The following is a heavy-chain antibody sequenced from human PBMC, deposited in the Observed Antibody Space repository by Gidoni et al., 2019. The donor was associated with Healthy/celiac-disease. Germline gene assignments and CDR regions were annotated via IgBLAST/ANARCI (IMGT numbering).Heavy chain of an antibody. Sequence: QVQLVESGGGVVQPGRSLRLPCAASGFTFSSYGMHWVRQAPGKGLEWVAVISYDGSNKYYADSVKGRFTISRDNSKNTLYLQMNSLRAEDTAVYYCARGLAVAAYFDYWGQGTLVTVSS. CDR3: ARGLAVAAYFDY. D-gene: IGHD6-19*01. CDR1: GFTFSSYG. V-gene: IGHV3-30*03. J-gene: IGHJ4*02. CDR2: ISYDGSNK.